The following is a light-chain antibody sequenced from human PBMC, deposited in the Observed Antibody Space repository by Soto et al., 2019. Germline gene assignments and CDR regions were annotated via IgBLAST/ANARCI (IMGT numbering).Light chain of an antibody. V-gene: IGKV3-11*01. CDR3: QQRSNWLT. Sequence: EIVLTQSPATLSLSPGERATLSCRASQSVSSYLAWYQQKPGQAPRLLLYDASNRATGIPARLSGSGSGTDITLTISSLEPEDFAVYYCQQRSNWLTFGGGTKVEIK. J-gene: IGKJ4*01. CDR2: DAS. CDR1: QSVSSY.